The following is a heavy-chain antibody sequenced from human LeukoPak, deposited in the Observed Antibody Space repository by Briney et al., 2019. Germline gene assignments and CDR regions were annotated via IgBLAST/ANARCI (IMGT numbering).Heavy chain of an antibody. CDR2: ITWDGGSM. D-gene: IGHD3-16*01. CDR1: GFTFDDYT. V-gene: IGHV3-43*01. J-gene: IGHJ4*02. CDR3: AKDHSTMTFGGFSHGFDS. Sequence: PGGSLRLSCAASGFTFDDYTMHWVRQAPGKGLEWVSLITWDGGSMYYADSVKGRFTISRDNSKNSLYLQMNSLRTEDTALYYCAKDHSTMTFGGFSHGFDSWGQGTLVTVSS.